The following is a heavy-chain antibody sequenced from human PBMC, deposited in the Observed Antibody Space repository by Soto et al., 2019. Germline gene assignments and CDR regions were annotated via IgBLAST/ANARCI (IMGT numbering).Heavy chain of an antibody. J-gene: IGHJ2*01. Sequence: PGKGLEWIEEINHSGSTNYNPSLKRRVTISVDTSKNQFSLKLSSVTAADTAVYYCARVCFFCRAEDGIRATVPVSAFLLNRSSDL. V-gene: IGHV4-34*01. CDR2: INHSGST. CDR3: ARVCFFCRAEDGIRATVPVSAFLLNRSSDL. D-gene: IGHD1-26*01.